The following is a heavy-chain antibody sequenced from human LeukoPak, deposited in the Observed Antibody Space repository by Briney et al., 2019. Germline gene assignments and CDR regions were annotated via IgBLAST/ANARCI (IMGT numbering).Heavy chain of an antibody. J-gene: IGHJ4*02. CDR3: ASQDDEFAYFDY. CDR1: DGSVSFSSYF. V-gene: IGHV4-39*01. Sequence: SETLSLTCTVSDGSVSFSSYFWGWIRQPPGKGLEWLGTIDYSGITYYNVSLKSRVTISVDRPKSQISLQLTSVTATDTAVYYCASQDDEFAYFDYLGQGTQVTVSS. CDR2: IDYSGIT. D-gene: IGHD3-16*01.